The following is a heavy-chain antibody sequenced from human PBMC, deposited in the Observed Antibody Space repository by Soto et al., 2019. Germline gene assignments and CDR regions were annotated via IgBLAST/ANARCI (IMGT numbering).Heavy chain of an antibody. V-gene: IGHV4-30-4*01. D-gene: IGHD3-10*01. CDR2: IYYSGST. CDR1: GVSISSGDYY. CDR3: ARAQGSGFLVS. Sequence: SETLSLTCTVSGVSISSGDYYWSWIRQPPGKGLEWIGYIYYSGSTYYNPSLKSRVTISVDTSKNQFSLKLSSVTAADTAVYYCARAQGSGFLVSWGQGTLVTVSS. J-gene: IGHJ4*02.